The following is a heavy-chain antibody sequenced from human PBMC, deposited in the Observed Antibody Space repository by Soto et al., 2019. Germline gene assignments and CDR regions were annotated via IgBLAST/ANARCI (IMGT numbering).Heavy chain of an antibody. V-gene: IGHV4-59*12. J-gene: IGHJ4*02. CDR3: ARATGTLRSRNCDS. CDR1: GGSIIGFY. Sequence: SETLSLTCTVSGGSIIGFYWSWMRQPPGKGLEWIGSIYHTGSTYYSKSLRSRLTMSVDTSKSQFSLRLSSVTAADTAVYYCARATGTLRSRNCDSWGQGSLVTVSS. CDR2: IYHTGST. D-gene: IGHD1-1*01.